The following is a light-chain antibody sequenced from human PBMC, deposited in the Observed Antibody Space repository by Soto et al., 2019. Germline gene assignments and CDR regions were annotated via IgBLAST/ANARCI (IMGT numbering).Light chain of an antibody. CDR2: DVS. V-gene: IGLV2-14*01. Sequence: QSALTQPASVSGSPGQSITISCTGTSSDVGGYNFVSWYQQHPGKAPKLMIYDVSDRPSGVSSRFSGSKSGNTASLTISGLQAEDEDDYYCSSYTSRITVVFGGGTKLTVL. CDR1: SSDVGGYNF. J-gene: IGLJ2*01. CDR3: SSYTSRITVV.